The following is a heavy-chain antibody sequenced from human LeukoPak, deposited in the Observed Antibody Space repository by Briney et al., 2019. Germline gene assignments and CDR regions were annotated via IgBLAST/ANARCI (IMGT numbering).Heavy chain of an antibody. J-gene: IGHJ4*02. CDR3: AKDQELVVTPPFFDC. CDR1: GFTFSSYG. Sequence: GGSLRLSCAASGFTFSSYGMQWVRQAPGKGLEWVSFIRYDGSNKDYADSVKGRFTISRDNSKNTVYLQMNSLRAEDTAVYYCAKDQELVVTPPFFDCWGQGTLVTVSS. CDR2: IRYDGSNK. V-gene: IGHV3-30*02. D-gene: IGHD4-23*01.